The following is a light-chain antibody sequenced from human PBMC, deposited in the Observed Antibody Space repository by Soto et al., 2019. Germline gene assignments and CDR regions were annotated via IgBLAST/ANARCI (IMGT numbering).Light chain of an antibody. CDR1: QNIDMY. Sequence: DIQMTQSPSTLSASAGDRVTITCRASQNIDMYLAWYQQKPGQAPSLLIYRASSLHSGVPARFSGSGSGTEFTLTISSLQPDDFATYYCQQSITWPWTFGQGTKVDIK. V-gene: IGKV1-5*03. CDR2: RAS. CDR3: QQSITWPWT. J-gene: IGKJ1*01.